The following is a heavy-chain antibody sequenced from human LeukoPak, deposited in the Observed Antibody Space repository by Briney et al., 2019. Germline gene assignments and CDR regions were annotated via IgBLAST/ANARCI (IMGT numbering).Heavy chain of an antibody. V-gene: IGHV3-53*01. Sequence: GGSLRLSCAASGFTVSSNYMSWVRQAPGKGLEWVSVIYSGGSTYYADSVKGRFTISRDNSKNTLYLQMNSLRAEDTAVYYYATTLHSGYYDLYWGQGTLVTVSS. CDR1: GFTVSSNY. D-gene: IGHD3-22*01. CDR2: IYSGGST. J-gene: IGHJ4*02. CDR3: ATTLHSGYYDLY.